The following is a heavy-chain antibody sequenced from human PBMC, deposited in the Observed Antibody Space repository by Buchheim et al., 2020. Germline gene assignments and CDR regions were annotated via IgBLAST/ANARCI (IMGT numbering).Heavy chain of an antibody. CDR3: ARDGAAAGYFDY. CDR2: INHSGST. Sequence: QVQLQQWGAGLLKPSETLSLTCDVYGGSFSGYYWSWIRQLPGTGLEWIGEINHSGSTNYNPSLKSRVTISVDTSKNQFSLKLSSVTAADTAVYYCARDGAAAGYFDYWGQGTL. CDR1: GGSFSGYY. V-gene: IGHV4-34*01. J-gene: IGHJ4*02. D-gene: IGHD6-13*01.